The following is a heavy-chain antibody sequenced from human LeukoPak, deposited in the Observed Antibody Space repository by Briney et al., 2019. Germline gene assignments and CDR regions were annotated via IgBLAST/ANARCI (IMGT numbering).Heavy chain of an antibody. J-gene: IGHJ4*02. V-gene: IGHV3-48*02. D-gene: IGHD1-1*01. CDR2: ISTSSSPI. CDR3: ARGNSMDY. Sequence: GGSLRLSCTASGFTFTSYGMNWVRQAPGKGLEWVSFISTSSSPIYYADSVKGRFTISRDNAKNSLSLQMNSLRDEDTAVYFCARGNSMDYWGQGTLVTVSS. CDR1: GFTFTSYG.